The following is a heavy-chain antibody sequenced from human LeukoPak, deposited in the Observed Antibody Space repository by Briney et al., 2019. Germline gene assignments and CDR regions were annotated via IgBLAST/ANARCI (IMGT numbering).Heavy chain of an antibody. CDR3: AKDRYRLRGFYFDY. Sequence: GGSLRLSCAASGFTFSSYGMHWVRQAPGKGLEWVAFIRYDGSNKYYADSVKGRFTISRDNSKNTLYLQMNSLRAEDTAVYYCAKDRYRLRGFYFDYWGQGTLVTVSS. V-gene: IGHV3-30*02. J-gene: IGHJ4*02. CDR1: GFTFSSYG. D-gene: IGHD4-23*01. CDR2: IRYDGSNK.